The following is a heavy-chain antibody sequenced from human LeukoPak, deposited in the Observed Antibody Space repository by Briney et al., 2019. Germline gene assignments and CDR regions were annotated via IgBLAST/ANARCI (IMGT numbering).Heavy chain of an antibody. D-gene: IGHD5-12*01. Sequence: GASVEVSCKASGYTFTSYAMNWVRQAPGQGLEWMGWINTNTGNPTYAQGFTGRFVFSLDTSVSTAYLQISSLKAEDTAVYYCARAEKWLRSPPPIPTDVWGKGTTVTVSS. J-gene: IGHJ6*04. CDR1: GYTFTSYA. CDR3: ARAEKWLRSPPPIPTDV. V-gene: IGHV7-4-1*02. CDR2: INTNTGNP.